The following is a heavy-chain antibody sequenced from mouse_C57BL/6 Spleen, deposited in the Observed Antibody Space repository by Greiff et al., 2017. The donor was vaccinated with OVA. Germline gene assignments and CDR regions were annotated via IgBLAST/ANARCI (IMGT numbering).Heavy chain of an antibody. CDR1: GYAFSSSW. CDR2: IYPGDGDT. CDR3: ARDGNYAMDY. Sequence: VQLQQSGPELVKPGASVKISCKASGYAFSSSWMNWVKQRPGKGLEWIGRIYPGDGDTNYNGKFKGKATLTADKSSSTAYMQLSRLTSEDSAVYFCARDGNYAMDYWGQGTSVTVSS. V-gene: IGHV1-82*01. J-gene: IGHJ4*01. D-gene: IGHD2-1*01.